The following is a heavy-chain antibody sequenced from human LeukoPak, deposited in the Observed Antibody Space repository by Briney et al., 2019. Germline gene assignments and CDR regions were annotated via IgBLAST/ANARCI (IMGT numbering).Heavy chain of an antibody. CDR3: ARLTYYYDSSGQEYYGMDV. Sequence: GGSLRLSCAASGFTFSSYSMNWVRQAPGKGPEWVSSISSSSSYIYYADSVKGRFTISRDNAKNSLYLQMNSLRAEDTAVYYCARLTYYYDSSGQEYYGMDVWGQGTTVTVSS. J-gene: IGHJ6*02. CDR2: ISSSSSYI. CDR1: GFTFSSYS. V-gene: IGHV3-21*01. D-gene: IGHD3-22*01.